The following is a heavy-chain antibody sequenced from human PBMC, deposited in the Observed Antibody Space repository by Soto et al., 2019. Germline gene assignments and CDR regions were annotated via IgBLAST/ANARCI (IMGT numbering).Heavy chain of an antibody. CDR1: GFTFSSYG. CDR3: ARGTVAGLGI. Sequence: QVQLVESGGGVVQPGRSLRLSCAASGFTFSSYGMHWVRQAPGKGQEWVAVIWYDGSNKYYADSVKGRFTISRDNSKNTLYLQMNSLRAEDTAVYYCARGTVAGLGIWGQGTMVTVSS. CDR2: IWYDGSNK. V-gene: IGHV3-33*01. J-gene: IGHJ3*02. D-gene: IGHD6-19*01.